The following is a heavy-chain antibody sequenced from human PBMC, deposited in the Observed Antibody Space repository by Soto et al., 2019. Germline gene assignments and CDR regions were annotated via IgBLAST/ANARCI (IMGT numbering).Heavy chain of an antibody. CDR2: IWYDGSKK. CDR3: ASRSPALDY. CDR1: GFTFSSYG. D-gene: IGHD2-2*01. V-gene: IGHV3-33*01. Sequence: QVQLVESGGGVVQPGRSLRLSCEASGFTFSSYGMHWVRQAPGKGLEWVAVIWYDGSKKYYADFVKGRFTISRDNSKNTLYLQMNSLRAEHTAVYYCASRSPALDYWGQGALVTVSS. J-gene: IGHJ4*02.